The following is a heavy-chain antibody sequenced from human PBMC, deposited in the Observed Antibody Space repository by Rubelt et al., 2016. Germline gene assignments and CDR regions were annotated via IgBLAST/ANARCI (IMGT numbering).Heavy chain of an antibody. CDR2: ISYDGSNK. D-gene: IGHD2-2*01. CDR1: GFTFSSYA. V-gene: IGHV3-30*04. CDR3: AREITPADLD. Sequence: QVQLVESGGGVVQPGRSLRLSCAASGFTFSSYAMHWVRQAPGKGLEWVAVISYDGSNKYYADSVKCRLTISRDNSKNTLYLQMNSLRAEDTAAYYCAREITPADLDWGQGTLVTVSS. J-gene: IGHJ4*02.